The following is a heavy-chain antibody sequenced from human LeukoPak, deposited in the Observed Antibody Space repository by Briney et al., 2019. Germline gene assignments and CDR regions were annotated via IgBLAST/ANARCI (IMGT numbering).Heavy chain of an antibody. CDR1: GGSISSYY. V-gene: IGHV4-4*09. CDR3: ARLRLGSSPLNYYYYMDV. J-gene: IGHJ6*03. D-gene: IGHD1-26*01. CDR2: IYTSGST. Sequence: SETLSLTCTASGGSISSYYWSWIRQPPGKGLEWIGYIYTSGSTNYNPSLKSRVTISVDTSKNQFSLKLSSVTAADTAVYYCARLRLGSSPLNYYYYMDVWGKGTTVTVSS.